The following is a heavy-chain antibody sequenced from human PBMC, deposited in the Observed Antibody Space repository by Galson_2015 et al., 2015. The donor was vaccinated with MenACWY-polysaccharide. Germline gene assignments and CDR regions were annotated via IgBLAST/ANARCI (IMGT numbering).Heavy chain of an antibody. V-gene: IGHV5-51*03. CDR2: IFPDNSDP. CDR3: ARLRGLGGQFYCDS. CDR1: GYIFNNYW. D-gene: IGHD4-23*01. J-gene: IGHJ4*02. Sequence: QSGAEVKKPGESLKISCKASGYIFNNYWIGWVRQMPDKDLEWMGRIFPDNSDPRYSPSFQGQVTVSVDKSTSTAYLHLSGLKASDTGMYYCARLRGLGGQFYCDSWGQGSLVTVSS.